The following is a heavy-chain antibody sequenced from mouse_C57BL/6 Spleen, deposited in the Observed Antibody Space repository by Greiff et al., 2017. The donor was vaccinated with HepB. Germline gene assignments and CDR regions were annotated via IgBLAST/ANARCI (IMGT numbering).Heavy chain of an antibody. Sequence: EVQRVESGGGLVKPGGSLKLSCAAYGFTFSDYGMHWVRQAPEKGLEWVAYISSGSSTIYYADTVKGRFTISRDNTKNTLFLQMTSLRSEDTAMYYCARRGTTVVAPYYYAMDYWGQGTSVTVSS. J-gene: IGHJ4*01. D-gene: IGHD1-1*01. CDR1: GFTFSDYG. CDR3: ARRGTTVVAPYYYAMDY. CDR2: ISSGSSTI. V-gene: IGHV5-17*01.